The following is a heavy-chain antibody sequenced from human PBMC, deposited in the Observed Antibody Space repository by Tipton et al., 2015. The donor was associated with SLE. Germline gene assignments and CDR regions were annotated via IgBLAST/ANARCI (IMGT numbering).Heavy chain of an antibody. V-gene: IGHV3-30*04. J-gene: IGHJ4*02. D-gene: IGHD7-27*01. CDR1: GFTFSTYA. CDR3: ARLTPWGYDY. Sequence: SLRLSCAASGFTFSTYAMHWGRQAPGKGREWGAVISYDGSNKYYADSEKSRVTISGDTSKNHFSLSLISVTAADTAVYYCARLTPWGYDYWGPGMLVTVSS. CDR2: ISYDGSNK.